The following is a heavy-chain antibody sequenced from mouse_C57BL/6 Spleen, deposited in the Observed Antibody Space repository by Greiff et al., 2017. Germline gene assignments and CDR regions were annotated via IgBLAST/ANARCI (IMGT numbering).Heavy chain of an antibody. CDR1: GYAFSSSW. V-gene: IGHV1-82*01. CDR2: IYPGDGDT. J-gene: IGHJ3*01. D-gene: IGHD1-1*01. Sequence: QVQLKESGPELVKPGASVKISCKASGYAFSSSWMNWVTQRPGKGLEWIGRIYPGDGDTNYNGKFKGKATLTADKSSSTAYMQLSSLTSEDSAVYFCASPGNGNGSNWIGYWGQGTLVTVSA. CDR3: ASPGNGNGSNWIGY.